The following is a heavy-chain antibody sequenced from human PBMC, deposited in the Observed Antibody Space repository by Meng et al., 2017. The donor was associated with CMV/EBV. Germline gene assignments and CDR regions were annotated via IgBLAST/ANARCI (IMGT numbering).Heavy chain of an antibody. D-gene: IGHD6-6*01. V-gene: IGHV1-69*04. J-gene: IGHJ5*02. CDR1: GGTFSSYT. CDR2: IIPILGIA. Sequence: SVKVSCKASGGTFSSYTISWVRQAPGQGLEWMGRIIPILGIANYAQKFQGRVTITADKSTSTAYMELSSLRSEDTAVYYCARDVRFGLAARWIDPWGQGTLVTVPQ. CDR3: ARDVRFGLAARWIDP.